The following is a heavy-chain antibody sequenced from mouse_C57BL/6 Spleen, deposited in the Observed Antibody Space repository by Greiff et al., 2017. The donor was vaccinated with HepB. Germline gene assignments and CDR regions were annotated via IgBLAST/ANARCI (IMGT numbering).Heavy chain of an antibody. D-gene: IGHD1-1*01. CDR3: ARDYGSSYCFDY. Sequence: VKLQQPGAELVRPGTSVKLSCKASGYTFTSYWMHWVKQRPGQGLEWIGVIDPSDSYTNYNQKFKGKATLTVDTSSSTAYMQLSSLTSEDSAVYYCARDYGSSYCFDYWGQGTTLTVSS. CDR2: IDPSDSYT. CDR1: GYTFTSYW. J-gene: IGHJ2*01. V-gene: IGHV1-59*01.